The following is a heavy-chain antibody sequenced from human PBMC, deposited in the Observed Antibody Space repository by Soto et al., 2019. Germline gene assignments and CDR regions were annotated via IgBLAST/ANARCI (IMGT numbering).Heavy chain of an antibody. D-gene: IGHD6-6*01. CDR3: ARDFVYGTSSGDGFDY. J-gene: IGHJ4*02. CDR2: ISAYNGNT. Sequence: GASVKVSCKASGYTFTSYGMSSVRQSPGQGLEWMGWISAYNGNTNYAQKVQGRVTMTTDTSTTTAYMELRSLRSDDTAVYYCARDFVYGTSSGDGFDYWGQGTLVTVSS. V-gene: IGHV1-18*04. CDR1: GYTFTSYG.